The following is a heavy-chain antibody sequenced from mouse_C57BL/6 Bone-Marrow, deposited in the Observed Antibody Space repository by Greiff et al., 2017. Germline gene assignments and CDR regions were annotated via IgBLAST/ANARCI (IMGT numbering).Heavy chain of an antibody. Sequence: EVKLMESGGGLVQPGESLKLSCESYEYDFPSHDMSWVRKTPEKRLELVAAINSDGGSTYYPDTMERRFIISRDNTKKTLYLQMSSLRSEVSAWYICEKQGDGSYWYFDVWGTGTTVTVSS. CDR1: EYDFPSHD. D-gene: IGHD2-3*01. CDR2: INSDGGST. J-gene: IGHJ1*03. CDR3: EKQGDGSYWYFDV. V-gene: IGHV5-2*01.